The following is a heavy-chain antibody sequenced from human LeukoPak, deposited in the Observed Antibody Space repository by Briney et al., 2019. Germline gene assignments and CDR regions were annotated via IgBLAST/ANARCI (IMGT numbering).Heavy chain of an antibody. CDR1: GGSISSYY. Sequence: SETLSLTCTVSGGSISSYYWSWIRQPPGKGLEWIGYIYYSGSTNYNPSLKSRVTISVDTSKNQFSLKLSSVTAADTAVYYCARQEGIAAAGTVWYFDLWGRGTLVTVSS. D-gene: IGHD6-13*01. CDR2: IYYSGST. J-gene: IGHJ2*01. CDR3: ARQEGIAAAGTVWYFDL. V-gene: IGHV4-59*08.